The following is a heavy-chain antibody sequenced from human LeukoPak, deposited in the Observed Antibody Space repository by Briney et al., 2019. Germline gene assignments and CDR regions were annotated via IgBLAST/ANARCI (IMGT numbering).Heavy chain of an antibody. CDR3: ASARGPVGWFGP. V-gene: IGHV4-31*03. CDR2: IYYSGSI. CDR1: GGPMQSWYDY. D-gene: IGHD3-10*01. Sequence: TSETLSLTCTVSGGPMQSWYDYCSWIRQHPGKGLEWFGDIYYSGSIYYNPSLKSRVTISVDTSKNQFSQKISSMTAADTAVYYCASARGPVGWFGPRGQGTLVTVSS. J-gene: IGHJ5*02.